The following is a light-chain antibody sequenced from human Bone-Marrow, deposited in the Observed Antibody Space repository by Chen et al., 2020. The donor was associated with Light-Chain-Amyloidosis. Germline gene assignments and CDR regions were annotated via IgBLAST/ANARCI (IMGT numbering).Light chain of an antibody. CDR1: DLPTKY. CDR2: RDT. J-gene: IGLJ2*01. CDR3: QSADSSGTYEVI. Sequence: SYELTQPPSVSVSPGQTARITCYGDDLPTKYAYWYQQKPGQAPVLVIHRDTERPSGISERVSGSSSGTTATLNSSGVQAEDEADYHCQSADSSGTYEVIFGGGTKLTVL. V-gene: IGLV3-25*03.